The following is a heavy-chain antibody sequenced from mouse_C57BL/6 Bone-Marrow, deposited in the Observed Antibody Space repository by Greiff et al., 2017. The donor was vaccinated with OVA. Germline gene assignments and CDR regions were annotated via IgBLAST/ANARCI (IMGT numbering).Heavy chain of an antibody. Sequence: VQLKQPGAELVKPGASVKLSCKASGYTFTSYWMQWVKQRPGQGLEWIGEIDPSDSYTNYNQKFKGKATLTVDTSSSTAYMQLSSLTSEDSAVYYCARDYYGSSYWFAYWGQGTLVTVSA. CDR2: IDPSDSYT. J-gene: IGHJ3*01. D-gene: IGHD1-1*01. V-gene: IGHV1-50*01. CDR3: ARDYYGSSYWFAY. CDR1: GYTFTSYW.